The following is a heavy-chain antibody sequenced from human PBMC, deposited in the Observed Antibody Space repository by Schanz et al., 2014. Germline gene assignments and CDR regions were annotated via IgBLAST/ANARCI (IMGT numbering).Heavy chain of an antibody. V-gene: IGHV1-2*06. Sequence: QVQLVQSGAEVKKPGASMKVSCKASGRTFIVYHVLHWVRQAPGQGLEWMGRINPNSGGASYAQKIQGRVTMTWDTSISIAYMELSRLTSDDTAVYFCARGFPSAGGGYVHYWGQGSLVTVSS. CDR3: ARGFPSAGGGYVHY. J-gene: IGHJ4*02. D-gene: IGHD1-26*01. CDR1: GRTFIVYH. CDR2: INPNSGGA.